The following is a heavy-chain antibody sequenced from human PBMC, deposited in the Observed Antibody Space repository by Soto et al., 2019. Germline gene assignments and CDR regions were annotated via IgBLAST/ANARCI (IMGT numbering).Heavy chain of an antibody. CDR1: GYTFTSYA. Sequence: ASVKVSCKASGYTFTSYAMHWVRQAPGQRLEWMGWINAGNGNTKYSQKFQGRVTITRDTSASTAYMELSSLRSEDTAVYYCARSLSGDFWSGYPLDYWGQGTLVTVSS. V-gene: IGHV1-3*01. D-gene: IGHD3-3*01. CDR2: INAGNGNT. CDR3: ARSLSGDFWSGYPLDY. J-gene: IGHJ4*02.